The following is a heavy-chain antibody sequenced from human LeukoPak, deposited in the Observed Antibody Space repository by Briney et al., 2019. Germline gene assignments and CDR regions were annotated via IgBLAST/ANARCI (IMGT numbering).Heavy chain of an antibody. V-gene: IGHV4-59*08. CDR2: IYYSGST. CDR3: ARTLVVVTAYYFDY. CDR1: GGSISSYY. J-gene: IGHJ4*02. D-gene: IGHD2-21*02. Sequence: SETLSLTCTVSGGSISSYYWSWIRQPPGKGLEWIGYIYYSGSTNYNPYLKSRVTISVDTSKNQFSLKLSSVTAADTAVYYCARTLVVVTAYYFDYWGQGTLVTVSS.